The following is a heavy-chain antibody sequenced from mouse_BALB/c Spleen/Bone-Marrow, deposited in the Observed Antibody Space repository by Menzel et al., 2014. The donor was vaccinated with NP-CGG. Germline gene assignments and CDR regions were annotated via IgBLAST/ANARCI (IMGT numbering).Heavy chain of an antibody. V-gene: IGHV5-4*02. J-gene: IGHJ4*01. Sequence: DVMLVESGGGLVKPGGSLKLSCAASGFTFSDYYMYWVRQTPEKRLEWVATISDGGSYTYYPDSVKGRFTISRDNAKNNLYLQMSSLKSEDTAMYYCARDGNYYAMDYWGQGTSVTVPS. CDR3: ARDGNYYAMDY. D-gene: IGHD2-1*01. CDR1: GFTFSDYY. CDR2: ISDGGSYT.